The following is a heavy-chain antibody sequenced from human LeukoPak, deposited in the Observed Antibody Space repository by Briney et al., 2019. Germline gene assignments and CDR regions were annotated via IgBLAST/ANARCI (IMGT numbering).Heavy chain of an antibody. CDR1: GGSISSSNW. V-gene: IGHV4-4*02. CDR2: IYHSGST. Sequence: SGTLSLTCAVSGGSISSSNWWSWVRQPPGKGLEWIGEIYHSGSTNYNPSLKSRVTISIDKSKNQFSLKLSSVTAADTAVYYCARDLVNYYDSSGYYFDYWGQGTLVTVSS. CDR3: ARDLVNYYDSSGYYFDY. J-gene: IGHJ4*02. D-gene: IGHD3-22*01.